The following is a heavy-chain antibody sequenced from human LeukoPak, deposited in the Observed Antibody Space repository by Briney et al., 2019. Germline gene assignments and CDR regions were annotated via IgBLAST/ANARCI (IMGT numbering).Heavy chain of an antibody. V-gene: IGHV4-59*01. CDR3: ARFSGYYDSSGYSNWFDP. CDR1: GGSISSYY. CDR2: IYYSGST. Sequence: PSETLSLTCTVSGGSISSYYWSWIRQPPGKGLEWIGYIYYSGSTNYNPSVKSRVTISVDTSKNQFSLKLSSVTAADTAVYYCARFSGYYDSSGYSNWFDPWGQGTLVTVSS. D-gene: IGHD3-22*01. J-gene: IGHJ5*02.